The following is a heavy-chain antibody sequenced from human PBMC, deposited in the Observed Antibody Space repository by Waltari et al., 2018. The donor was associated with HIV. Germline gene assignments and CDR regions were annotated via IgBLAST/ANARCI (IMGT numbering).Heavy chain of an antibody. V-gene: IGHV1-8*02. CDR3: ARGPQDYPKYYFDY. J-gene: IGHJ4*02. D-gene: IGHD4-17*01. CDR2: MNPNSGNT. CDR1: GYTFTSYD. Sequence: QVQLVQSGAEGKKPGASVQVPCQASGYTFTSYDINWVRQATGQGLEWLGWMNPNSGNTGYAQRFQGRVTMTRYTSISTAYMELSSLRSEDTAVYFCARGPQDYPKYYFDYWGQGTLVTVSS.